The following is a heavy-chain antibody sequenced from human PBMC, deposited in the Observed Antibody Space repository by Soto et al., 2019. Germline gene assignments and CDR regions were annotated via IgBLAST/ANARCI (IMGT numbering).Heavy chain of an antibody. CDR1: GGTFSSYA. Sequence: SVKVSCKASGGTFSSYAISWVRQAPGQGLEWMGGIIPIFGTANYAQKFQGRVTITADESTSTAYMELSSLRSEDTAVYYCARTYYGDYYYYGMDVWGQGTTVTVSS. J-gene: IGHJ6*02. CDR3: ARTYYGDYYYYGMDV. V-gene: IGHV1-69*13. CDR2: IIPIFGTA. D-gene: IGHD3-22*01.